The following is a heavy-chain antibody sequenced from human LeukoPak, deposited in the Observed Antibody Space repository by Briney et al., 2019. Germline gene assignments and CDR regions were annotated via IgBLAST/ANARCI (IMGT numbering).Heavy chain of an antibody. CDR2: ISAYNGNT. D-gene: IGHD2-2*02. CDR1: GYTFTSYG. J-gene: IGHJ4*02. V-gene: IGHV1-18*01. CDR3: ASPSPHCSSTSCYNY. Sequence: AASVKVSCKASGYTFTSYGISWVRQAPGQGLEWMGWISAYNGNTNYAQKLQGRVTMTTDTSTSTAYMELSSLRSEDTAVYYCASPSPHCSSTSCYNYWGQGTLVTVSS.